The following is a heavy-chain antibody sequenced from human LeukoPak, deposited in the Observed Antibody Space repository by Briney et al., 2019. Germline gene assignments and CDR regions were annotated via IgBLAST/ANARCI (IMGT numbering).Heavy chain of an antibody. CDR2: SYDSGST. CDR3: ARHGTWGLGQYYFYY. CDR1: GGSISSYY. J-gene: IGHJ4*02. Sequence: SETLSLTCTVSGGSISSYYWSWIRQPPGEGLEWIGFSYDSGSTNYNPSLRSRVTISVDTSKNQFSLKLSSVTAADTAVYYCARHGTWGLGQYYFYYWGQGTLVTVSS. D-gene: IGHD7-27*01. V-gene: IGHV4-59*08.